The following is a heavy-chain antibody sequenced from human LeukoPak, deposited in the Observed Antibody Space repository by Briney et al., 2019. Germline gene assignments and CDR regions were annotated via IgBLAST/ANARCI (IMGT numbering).Heavy chain of an antibody. Sequence: SETLSLTCTVSGGSISSGGYYWSWIRQPAGKGLEWIGHIYTSVSTNYNPSLKSRVTMSVDTSKNQFSLNLTSVTAADTAVYYCARESGSQNYWGQGTLVTVSS. D-gene: IGHD1-26*01. J-gene: IGHJ4*02. CDR2: IYTSVST. V-gene: IGHV4-61*09. CDR3: ARESGSQNY. CDR1: GGSISSGGYY.